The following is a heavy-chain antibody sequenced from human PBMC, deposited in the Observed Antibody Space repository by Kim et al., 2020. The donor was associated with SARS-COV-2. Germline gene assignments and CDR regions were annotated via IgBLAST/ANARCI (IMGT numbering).Heavy chain of an antibody. J-gene: IGHJ4*02. CDR1: SGSISGYY. V-gene: IGHV4-59*08. D-gene: IGHD3-16*01. CDR2: IHSTGVT. Sequence: SETLSLTCTASSGSISGYYWSWIRQSPGKGLEWVSNIHSTGVTKYNPSHKSRVTILVDTTTSQFSLMLSSVTATDTTVYYCAGHVGKWAVDYWGQGCLVTASS. CDR3: AGHVGKWAVDY.